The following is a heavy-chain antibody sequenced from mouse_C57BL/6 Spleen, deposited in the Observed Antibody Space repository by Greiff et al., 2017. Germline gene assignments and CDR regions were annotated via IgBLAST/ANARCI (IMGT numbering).Heavy chain of an antibody. Sequence: QVQLQQPGAELVMPGASVKLSCKASGYTFTSYWMHWVKQRPGRGLEWIGEIDPSDSYTNYNQKFKGKATLTVDKSSSTAYMQLSSLTSEDSAVYYCARPEIYDGYYGYWGQGTTLTVSS. CDR1: GYTFTSYW. CDR3: ARPEIYDGYYGY. CDR2: IDPSDSYT. D-gene: IGHD2-3*01. J-gene: IGHJ2*01. V-gene: IGHV1-69*01.